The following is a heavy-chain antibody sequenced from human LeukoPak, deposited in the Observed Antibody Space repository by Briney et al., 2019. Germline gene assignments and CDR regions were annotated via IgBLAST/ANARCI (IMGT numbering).Heavy chain of an antibody. CDR1: GGTFSSYG. Sequence: ASVKVFCKASGGTFSSYGISWVRQAPGQGLEWMGGIIPIFGTANYAQKFQGRVTITADESTSTAYMELGSLRSEDTAVYYCANRRRASRGYGMDVWGQGITVTVSS. D-gene: IGHD1-1*01. CDR2: IIPIFGTA. J-gene: IGHJ6*02. CDR3: ANRRRASRGYGMDV. V-gene: IGHV1-69*13.